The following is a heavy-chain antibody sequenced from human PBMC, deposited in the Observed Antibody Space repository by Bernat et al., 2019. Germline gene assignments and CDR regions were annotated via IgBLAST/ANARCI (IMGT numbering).Heavy chain of an antibody. CDR3: ARGDYYDSSGYYYARAFDI. J-gene: IGHJ3*02. CDR1: GFTFSSYA. V-gene: IGHV3-30-3*01. Sequence: QVQLVESGGGVVQPGRSLRLSCAASGFTFSSYAMHWVRQAPGKGLEWVAVISYDGSNKYYADSVKGRFTISRDNSKNTLYLQMNSLRAEDTAVYYCARGDYYDSSGYYYARAFDIWGQGTMVTVSS. D-gene: IGHD3-22*01. CDR2: ISYDGSNK.